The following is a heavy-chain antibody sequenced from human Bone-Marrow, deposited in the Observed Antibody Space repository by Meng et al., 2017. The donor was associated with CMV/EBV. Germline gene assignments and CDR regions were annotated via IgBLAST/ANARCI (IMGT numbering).Heavy chain of an antibody. J-gene: IGHJ5*02. CDR3: ARDHTVGAIYFDP. CDR2: ISSSSSYI. CDR1: GFTFSSYS. Sequence: GGSLRLSCAASGFTFSSYSMNWVRQAPGKGLEWVSSISSSSSYIYYADSVKGRFTISRDNAKNSLYLQMNSLRAEDTAVYYCARDHTVGAIYFDPWGQGTLVTSPQ. V-gene: IGHV3-21*01. D-gene: IGHD1-26*01.